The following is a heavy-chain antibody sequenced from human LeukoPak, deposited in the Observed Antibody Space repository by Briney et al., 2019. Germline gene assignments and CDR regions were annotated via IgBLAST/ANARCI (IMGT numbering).Heavy chain of an antibody. CDR2: INPSGGST. CDR3: ARDLEYWSGSYFYYMDV. J-gene: IGHJ6*03. V-gene: IGHV1-46*01. Sequence: ASVKVSCKASGYTFTSYYIHWVRQAPGQGLEWMGLINPSGGSTSYAQKFQGRVTMTRDMSTSTVYMELSSLRSDDTAVYYCARDLEYWSGSYFYYMDVWGKGTTVTVSS. CDR1: GYTFTSYY. D-gene: IGHD3-3*01.